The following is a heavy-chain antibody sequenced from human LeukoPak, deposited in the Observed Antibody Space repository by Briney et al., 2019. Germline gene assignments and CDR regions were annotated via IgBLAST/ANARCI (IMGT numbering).Heavy chain of an antibody. D-gene: IGHD3-10*01. V-gene: IGHV3-48*03. CDR2: ISSSGSNI. CDR3: AREGSSNDAFDI. J-gene: IGHJ3*02. CDR1: GFTFSSYE. Sequence: TGGSLRLSCAASGFTFSSYEMNWVRQAPGKGLEWVSYISSSGSNIYYADSVKGRFTISRDNAKNSLYLQMNSLRAEDTAVYYCAREGSSNDAFDIWGQGTMVTVSS.